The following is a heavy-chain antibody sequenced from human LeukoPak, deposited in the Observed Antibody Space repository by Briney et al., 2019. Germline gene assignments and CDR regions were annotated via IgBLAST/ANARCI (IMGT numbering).Heavy chain of an antibody. Sequence: GGSLRLSCAASGFTFSSYAMSWVRQAPGKGLEWVSAISGSGGSTYYADSVKGRFTISRDNSKNTLFVQMNSLGAEDTAIYYCAKSWGDYFGSGSYYNVHDYWGQGTLVTVSS. CDR2: ISGSGGST. CDR1: GFTFSSYA. V-gene: IGHV3-23*01. CDR3: AKSWGDYFGSGSYYNVHDY. D-gene: IGHD3-10*01. J-gene: IGHJ4*02.